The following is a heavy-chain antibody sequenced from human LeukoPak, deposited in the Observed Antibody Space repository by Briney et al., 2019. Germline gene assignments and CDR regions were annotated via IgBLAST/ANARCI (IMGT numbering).Heavy chain of an antibody. J-gene: IGHJ6*02. V-gene: IGHV4-4*02. Sequence: SGTLSLTCAVSGGSISSSNWWSWVRQPPGKGLEWIGEIYHSGSTNYNPSLKSRVTISVDKSKNQFSLKLSSVTAADTAVYYCASAPQNYYYYYYGMDVWGQGTTVTVSS. CDR3: ASAPQNYYYYYYGMDV. CDR1: GGSISSSNW. CDR2: IYHSGST.